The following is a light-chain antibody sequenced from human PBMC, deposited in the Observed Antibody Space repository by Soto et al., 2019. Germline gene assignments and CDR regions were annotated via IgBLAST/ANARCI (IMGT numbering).Light chain of an antibody. CDR2: DAA. CDR1: QDITNY. Sequence: DIQLTQSPPSLSASVGDAVTITCQASQDITNYLNWYQQRSGKSPKLLIFDAANLERGVPSGFSGSGSGTHFTFTISSLQPEDVATYYCQQYENRPLTFGGGTKVE. CDR3: QQYENRPLT. J-gene: IGKJ4*01. V-gene: IGKV1-33*01.